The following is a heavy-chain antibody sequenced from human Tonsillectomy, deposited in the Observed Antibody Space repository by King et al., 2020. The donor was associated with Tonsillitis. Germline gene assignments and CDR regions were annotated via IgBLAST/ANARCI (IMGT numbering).Heavy chain of an antibody. D-gene: IGHD3-10*01. V-gene: IGHV3-21*01. CDR3: ARDGEYYYGSGSYYTVDY. CDR2: ISSSSSYI. CDR1: GFTFSSYS. Sequence: VQLVESGGGLVKPGGSLRLSCAASGFTFSSYSMNWVRQAPGKGLEWVSSISSSSSYIYYADSVKGRFTISRDNAKNSLYLQMNSLRAEDTAVYYCARDGEYYYGSGSYYTVDYWGQGTLVTVSS. J-gene: IGHJ4*02.